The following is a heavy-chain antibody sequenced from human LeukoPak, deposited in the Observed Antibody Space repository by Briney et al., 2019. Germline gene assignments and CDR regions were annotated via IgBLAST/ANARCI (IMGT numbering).Heavy chain of an antibody. CDR1: GFTFRNYR. Sequence: GGSLRLSCAASGFTFRNYRMNWVRQAPGKGLECVSAISGSSTYIYYADSLKGRFTISRDNAKNSLYLQMNSLRAEDTAVYYCAKPYYYGSRSYMDYWGQGTLVTVSS. V-gene: IGHV3-21*01. CDR3: AKPYYYGSRSYMDY. D-gene: IGHD3-10*01. J-gene: IGHJ4*02. CDR2: ISGSSTYI.